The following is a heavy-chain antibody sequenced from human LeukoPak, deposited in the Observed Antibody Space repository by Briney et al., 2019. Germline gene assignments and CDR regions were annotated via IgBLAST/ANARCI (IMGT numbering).Heavy chain of an antibody. Sequence: GRSLRLSCAASGFTFSSYSMTWVRQAPGKGLEWVAFIRYDGSNKYYADSVKGRFTISRDNSKNTLYLQMNSLRAEDTAVYYCAKTVGYVAYYFDYWGQGTLVTVSS. CDR2: IRYDGSNK. V-gene: IGHV3-30*02. CDR3: AKTVGYVAYYFDY. D-gene: IGHD5-12*01. CDR1: GFTFSSYS. J-gene: IGHJ4*02.